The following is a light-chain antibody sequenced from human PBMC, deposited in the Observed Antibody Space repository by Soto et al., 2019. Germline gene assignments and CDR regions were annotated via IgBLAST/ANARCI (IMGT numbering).Light chain of an antibody. J-gene: IGKJ1*01. CDR3: QQRSIWPSWT. V-gene: IGKV3-11*01. CDR1: QSVSNF. CDR2: DAS. Sequence: SSLSSSVGDSATITCRASQSVSNFLALYQHKPGQAPRLLIYDASIRAAGVPARFSGSGSGTDFSLTISSLEPEDFAIYYCQQRSIWPSWTFGQGTKVDIK.